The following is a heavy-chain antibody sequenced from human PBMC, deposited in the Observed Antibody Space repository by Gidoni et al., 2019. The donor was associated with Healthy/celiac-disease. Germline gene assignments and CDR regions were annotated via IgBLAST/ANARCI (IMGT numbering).Heavy chain of an antibody. CDR2: ISSSSSYI. CDR1: GFTSSRYR. CDR3: ARSVCSGGSCYSVLYPFDY. V-gene: IGHV3-21*01. J-gene: IGHJ4*02. Sequence: EVQLVESGGGLVKPGGSLRLSCAASGFTSSRYRMNWVRQAPGKGLEWVSSISSSSSYIYYADSVKGRFTISRDNAKNSLYLQMNSLRAEDTAVYYCARSVCSGGSCYSVLYPFDYWGQGTLVTVSS. D-gene: IGHD2-15*01.